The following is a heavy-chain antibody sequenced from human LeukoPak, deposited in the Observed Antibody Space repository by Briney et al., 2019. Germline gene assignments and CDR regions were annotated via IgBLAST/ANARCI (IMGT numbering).Heavy chain of an antibody. CDR2: IRYDGSNK. D-gene: IGHD2-2*01. CDR1: GFTFSSYA. CDR3: AKGEIVVVPAAIAI. J-gene: IGHJ4*02. Sequence: PGGSLRLSCAASGFTFSSYAMSWVRQAPGKGLEWVAFIRYDGSNKYYADSVKGRFTISRDNSKNTLYLQMNSLRAEDTAVYYCAKGEIVVVPAAIAIWGQGTLVTVSS. V-gene: IGHV3-30*02.